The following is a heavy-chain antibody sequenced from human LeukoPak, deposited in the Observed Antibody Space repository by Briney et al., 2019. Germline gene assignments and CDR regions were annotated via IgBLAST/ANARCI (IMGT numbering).Heavy chain of an antibody. V-gene: IGHV3-9*01. Sequence: GGSLRLSCAASGSTFDDYAMHWVRQAPGKGLEWVSGISWNSGSIGYADSVKGRFTISRDNAKNSLYLQMNSLRAEDTALYYCAKDPNYYGSGSYNYWGQGTLVTVSS. CDR1: GSTFDDYA. J-gene: IGHJ4*02. CDR2: ISWNSGSI. CDR3: AKDPNYYGSGSYNY. D-gene: IGHD3-10*01.